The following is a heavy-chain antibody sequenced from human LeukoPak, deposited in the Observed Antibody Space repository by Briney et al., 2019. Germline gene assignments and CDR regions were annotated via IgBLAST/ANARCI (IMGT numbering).Heavy chain of an antibody. CDR1: GFTFISYG. D-gene: IGHD5-24*01. V-gene: IGHV3-30*02. CDR2: IRYDGSNK. Sequence: GGSLRLSCAASGFTFISYGMHWVRQAPGKGLEWVAFIRYDGSNKYYTDSVKGRFTVSRDNSKNTLSLQMNSLRAEDTAVYYCARDLGMGTRIDFWGQGTLVTVSS. J-gene: IGHJ4*02. CDR3: ARDLGMGTRIDF.